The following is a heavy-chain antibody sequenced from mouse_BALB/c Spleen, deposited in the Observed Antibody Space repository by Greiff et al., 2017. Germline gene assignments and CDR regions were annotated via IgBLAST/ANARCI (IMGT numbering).Heavy chain of an antibody. CDR3: ARRDSSGYEGSPFDY. V-gene: IGHV14-3*02. D-gene: IGHD3-2*01. CDR2: IDPANGNT. CDR1: GFNIKDTY. J-gene: IGHJ2*01. Sequence: VQLQQSGAELVKPGASVKLSCTASGFNIKDTYMHWVKQRPEQGLEWIGRIDPANGNTKYDPKFQGKATITADTSSNTAYLQLSSLTSEDTAVYYCARRDSSGYEGSPFDYWGQGTTLTVSS.